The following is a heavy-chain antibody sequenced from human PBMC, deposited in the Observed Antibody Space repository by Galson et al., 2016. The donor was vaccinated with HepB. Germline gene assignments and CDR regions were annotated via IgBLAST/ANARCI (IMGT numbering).Heavy chain of an antibody. D-gene: IGHD4-23*01. CDR3: ARDRLASGNHLNY. Sequence: LRLSCAASGFTFSTYGMHWVRQAPGKGLEWVAVIWHDGSNKYYADSVKGRFTISRDSSTLYLQMNSLRAEDTAVYYCARDRLASGNHLNYWGQGILVTVSS. CDR2: IWHDGSNK. V-gene: IGHV3-33*01. J-gene: IGHJ1*01. CDR1: GFTFSTYG.